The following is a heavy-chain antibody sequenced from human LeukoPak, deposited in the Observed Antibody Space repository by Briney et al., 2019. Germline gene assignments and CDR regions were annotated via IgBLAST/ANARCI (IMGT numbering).Heavy chain of an antibody. CDR1: GYTFTNYY. J-gene: IGHJ3*02. Sequence: GASVKVSCKASGYTFTNYYMHCVRQAPGQGLEWMGLINPNDGYTSYAQKFQGRVTMTRDMSTSTVYMELSSLRSEDTAVYYCASRNVDTQTADNDAFDIWGQGTMVTVSS. D-gene: IGHD3-9*01. V-gene: IGHV1-46*01. CDR3: ASRNVDTQTADNDAFDI. CDR2: INPNDGYT.